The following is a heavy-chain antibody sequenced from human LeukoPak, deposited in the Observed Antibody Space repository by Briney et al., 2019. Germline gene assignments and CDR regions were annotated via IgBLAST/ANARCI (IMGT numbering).Heavy chain of an antibody. CDR3: ARIPGSYFAFDI. Sequence: NPSETLSLTCSVSGGSVRSDISHWSWIRQPPGKGLEWIGYVHYSGSANYNPSPERRVTMSLDKSKNQFSLELTSVTAADTAVYYCARIPGSYFAFDIWGQGTMVTVSS. V-gene: IGHV4-61*01. J-gene: IGHJ3*02. D-gene: IGHD1-26*01. CDR1: GGSVRSDISH. CDR2: VHYSGSA.